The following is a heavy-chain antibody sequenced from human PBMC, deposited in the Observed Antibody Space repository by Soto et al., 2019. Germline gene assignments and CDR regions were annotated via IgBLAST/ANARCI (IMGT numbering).Heavy chain of an antibody. Sequence: QVRLQESGPGLVKPSETLSLTCTVSGGSISSVGYYWVCIRQPPGKGLEWIGSIYYSGTTDYNPSLTSLVTISADTSQNRFSLNLISVTAADTAVYYCAKRRVVPTARYYYYGLDVWGQGTTVTVS. CDR1: GGSISSVGYY. CDR3: AKRRVVPTARYYYYGLDV. CDR2: IYYSGTT. J-gene: IGHJ6*02. V-gene: IGHV4-39*01. D-gene: IGHD2-2*01.